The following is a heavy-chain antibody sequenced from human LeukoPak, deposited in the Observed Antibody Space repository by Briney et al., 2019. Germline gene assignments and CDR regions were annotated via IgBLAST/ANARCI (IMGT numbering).Heavy chain of an antibody. CDR2: IRYDGSNK. D-gene: IGHD6-13*01. CDR1: GFTFSSYG. V-gene: IGHV3-30*02. CDR3: ARGANYSSSWYVNWFDP. Sequence: GGSLRLSCAASGFTFSSYGMHWVRQAPGKGLEWVAVIRYDGSNKYYADSVKGRFTISRDNSKNTLYLQMNSLRAEDTAVYYCARGANYSSSWYVNWFDPWGQGTLVTVSS. J-gene: IGHJ5*02.